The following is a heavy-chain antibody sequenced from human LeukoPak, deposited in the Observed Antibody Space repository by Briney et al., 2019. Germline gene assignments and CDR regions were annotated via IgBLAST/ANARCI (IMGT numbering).Heavy chain of an antibody. V-gene: IGHV1-18*04. CDR3: AWTYYYGSGSSHFDY. CDR2: ISAYNGNT. J-gene: IGHJ4*02. D-gene: IGHD3-10*01. Sequence: GASVKVSCKASGYTFTSYGISWVRQAPGQGLEWMGWISAYNGNTNYALKLQGRVTMTTDTSTSTAYMELRSLRSDDTAVYYSAWTYYYGSGSSHFDYWGQGTLVTVSS. CDR1: GYTFTSYG.